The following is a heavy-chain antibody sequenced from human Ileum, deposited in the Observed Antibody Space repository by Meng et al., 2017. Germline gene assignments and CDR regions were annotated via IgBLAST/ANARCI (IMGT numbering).Heavy chain of an antibody. Sequence: GGPLRLSWAVSGFMFSSFWMSWVRQAPGKGMEWLPNMNQDGSNIYYMDSVTGRFTISRDNTKNSLYLQMNSLRVDDTAVYYCARDPGYGALDYWGQGTLVTVSS. J-gene: IGHJ4*02. V-gene: IGHV3-7*01. CDR3: ARDPGYGALDY. CDR2: MNQDGSNI. CDR1: GFMFSSFW. D-gene: IGHD4/OR15-4a*01.